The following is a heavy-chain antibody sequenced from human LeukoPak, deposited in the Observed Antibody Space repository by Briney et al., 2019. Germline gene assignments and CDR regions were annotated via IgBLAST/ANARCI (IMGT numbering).Heavy chain of an antibody. D-gene: IGHD2-15*01. CDR3: AKLGCSGGSCYSLFDY. CDR1: GFTFGSYW. J-gene: IGHJ4*02. Sequence: QSGGSLRLSCAASGFTFGSYWMQWVRQTPEKGLVWVAHINNDGSNTIYADSVKGRFTISRDNSKNTLYLQMNSLRAEDTAVYYCAKLGCSGGSCYSLFDYWGQGTLVTVSS. CDR2: INNDGSNT. V-gene: IGHV3-74*01.